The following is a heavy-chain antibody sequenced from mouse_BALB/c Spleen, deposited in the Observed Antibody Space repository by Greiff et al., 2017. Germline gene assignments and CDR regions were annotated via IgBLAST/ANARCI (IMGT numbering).Heavy chain of an antibody. D-gene: IGHD2-10*02. J-gene: IGHJ2*01. CDR1: GYNFTSYW. CDR3: ARCGAYGNYFDY. CDR2: IYPGSGST. V-gene: IGHV1-55*01. Sequence: VQLQQPGAELVKPGTSVKLSCKASGYNFTSYWINWVKLRPGQGLEWIGDIYPGSGSTNYNEKFKSKATLTVDTSSSTAYMQLSSLASEDSALYYCARCGAYGNYFDYWGQGTTLTVSS.